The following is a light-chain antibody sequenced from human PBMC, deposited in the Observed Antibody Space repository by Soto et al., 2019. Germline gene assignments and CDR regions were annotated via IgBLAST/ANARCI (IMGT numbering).Light chain of an antibody. CDR1: SSDVGGYNY. J-gene: IGLJ2*01. Sequence: QSVLTQPASVSGSPGQSITISCTGTSSDVGGYNYVSWYQQHPGKAPKLMIYDVSNRPSGVSNRFSGSKSGNTASLTISGLQAEDEADYYCSSYTSSSPLVVFGGGTKLTAL. CDR3: SSYTSSSPLVV. V-gene: IGLV2-14*01. CDR2: DVS.